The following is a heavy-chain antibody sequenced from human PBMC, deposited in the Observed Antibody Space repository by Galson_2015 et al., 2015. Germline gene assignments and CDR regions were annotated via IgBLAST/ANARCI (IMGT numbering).Heavy chain of an antibody. CDR1: EFTFSSYY. J-gene: IGHJ4*01. CDR2: ISSTTTYI. D-gene: IGHD3-3*01. CDR3: ARQIVDYDIWIGYYPTNLDY. Sequence: SLRLSCAASEFTFSSYYMSWVRQAPGKGLEWVSSISSTTTYIYYADSVKGRFTISRDNAKNSLYLQMNSLGAEDTAVYYCARQIVDYDIWIGYYPTNLDYWGQGTLDTVAS. V-gene: IGHV3-21*01.